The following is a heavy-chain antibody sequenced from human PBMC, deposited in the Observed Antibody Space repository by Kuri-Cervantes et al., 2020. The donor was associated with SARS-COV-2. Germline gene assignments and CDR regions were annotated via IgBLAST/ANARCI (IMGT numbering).Heavy chain of an antibody. Sequence: GESLKISCAASGFTFSSYAMHWVRQAPGKGLEWVAVISYDGSNKYYADSVKGRFTISRDNSKNTLYLQMNSLRAEDTAVYYCARAPSGYGIYYYYYYMDVWGKGTTVTVSS. CDR1: GFTFSSYA. D-gene: IGHD1-1*01. CDR3: ARAPSGYGIYYYYYYMDV. V-gene: IGHV3-30*04. CDR2: ISYDGSNK. J-gene: IGHJ6*03.